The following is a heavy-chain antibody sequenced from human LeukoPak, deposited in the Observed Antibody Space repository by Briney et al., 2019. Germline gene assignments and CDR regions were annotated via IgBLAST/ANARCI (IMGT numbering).Heavy chain of an antibody. CDR3: ATGSLPQFDC. Sequence: SETLSLTCTVSGGSISSSGYYWGWIRQPPGKGLEWIGTIYYSGSTYYNPSLRSRVTISVDTSKNQFSLRLTSVTAADTAVYYCATGSLPQFDCWGQRTLVTVSS. CDR1: GGSISSSGYY. CDR2: IYYSGST. D-gene: IGHD1-26*01. V-gene: IGHV4-39*01. J-gene: IGHJ4*02.